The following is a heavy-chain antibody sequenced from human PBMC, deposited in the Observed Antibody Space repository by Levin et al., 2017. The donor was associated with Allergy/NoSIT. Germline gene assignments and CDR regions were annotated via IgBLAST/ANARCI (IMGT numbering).Heavy chain of an antibody. CDR3: ARVRGGVVVPAGPKPYNYYYGMDV. CDR1: GFTFSSYE. J-gene: IGHJ6*02. Sequence: QRGESLKISCAASGFTFSSYEMNWVRQAPGKGLEWVSYISSSGSTIYYADSVKGRFTISRDNAKNSLYLQMNSLRAEDTAVYYCARVRGGVVVPAGPKPYNYYYGMDVWGQGTTVTVPS. V-gene: IGHV3-48*03. CDR2: ISSSGSTI. D-gene: IGHD2-2*01.